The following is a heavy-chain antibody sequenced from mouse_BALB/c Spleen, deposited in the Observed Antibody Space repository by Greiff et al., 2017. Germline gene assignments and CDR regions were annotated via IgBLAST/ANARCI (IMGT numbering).Heavy chain of an antibody. V-gene: IGHV5-9-3*01. CDR3: ARHRKYYDY. D-gene: IGHD1-1*01. J-gene: IGHJ2*01. CDR2: ISSGGSYT. Sequence: EVQLVESGGGLVKPGGSLKLSCAASGFTFSSYALSWVRQTPEKRLEWVATISSGGSYTYYPDSVKGRFTISRDNAKNTLYLQMSSLRSEDTAMYYCARHRKYYDYGGQGTTLTVSS. CDR1: GFTFSSYA.